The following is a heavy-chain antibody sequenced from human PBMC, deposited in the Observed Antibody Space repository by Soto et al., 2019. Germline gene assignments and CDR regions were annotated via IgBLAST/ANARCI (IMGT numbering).Heavy chain of an antibody. CDR2: ISAYNGNT. CDR3: ARKGKIVATKYYYYGMDV. D-gene: IGHD5-12*01. CDR1: GYTFTSYG. V-gene: IGHV1-18*01. J-gene: IGHJ6*02. Sequence: GASVKVSCKASGYTFTSYGISWVRQAPGQGLEWMGWISAYNGNTNYAQKLQGRVTMTTDTSTSTAYMELRSLRSDDTAVYYCARKGKIVATKYYYYGMDVWGQGTTVTVSS.